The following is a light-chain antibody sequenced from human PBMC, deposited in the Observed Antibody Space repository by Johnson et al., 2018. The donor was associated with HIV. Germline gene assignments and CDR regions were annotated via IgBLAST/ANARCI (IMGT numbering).Light chain of an antibody. V-gene: IGLV1-51*02. J-gene: IGLJ1*01. CDR2: ENS. CDR1: SSNIGNNF. CDR3: GTWDSSLSVPG. Sequence: QSVLTQPPSVSAAPGQKVTISCSGSSSNIGNNFVSWYQEFPGTAPKLLIYENSKRPSGIPDRFSGSKSGPSATLGITGLQTGDEADYYCGTWDSSLSVPGFGSGTKVTVL.